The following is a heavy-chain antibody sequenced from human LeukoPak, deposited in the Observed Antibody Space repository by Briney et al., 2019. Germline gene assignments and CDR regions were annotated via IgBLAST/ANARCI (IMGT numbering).Heavy chain of an antibody. J-gene: IGHJ4*02. V-gene: IGHV1-69*05. Sequence: ASVKVSCKASGGTFSSYAISWVRQAPGQGLEWMGGIIPIFGIANYAQKFQGRVTITTDESTSTAYMELSSLRSEDTAVYYCARQGGRLYSGSSAGGYFDYWGQGTLVTVSS. D-gene: IGHD1-26*01. CDR2: IIPIFGIA. CDR3: ARQGGRLYSGSSAGGYFDY. CDR1: GGTFSSYA.